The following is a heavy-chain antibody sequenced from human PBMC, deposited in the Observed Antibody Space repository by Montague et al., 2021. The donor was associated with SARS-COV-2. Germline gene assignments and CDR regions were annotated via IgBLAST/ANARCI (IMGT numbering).Heavy chain of an antibody. Sequence: SLRLSCAASGFTFSSYEMNWVRQAPGKGLEWLSYISRSGDLIYYADSVKGRFTISRDNAKRSLYLQMNSLRAEDAAVYYCAREGYSSSWNGDYLDYWGQGTLVTVSS. CDR1: GFTFSSYE. V-gene: IGHV3-48*03. CDR3: AREGYSSSWNGDYLDY. CDR2: ISRSGDLI. J-gene: IGHJ4*02. D-gene: IGHD6-13*01.